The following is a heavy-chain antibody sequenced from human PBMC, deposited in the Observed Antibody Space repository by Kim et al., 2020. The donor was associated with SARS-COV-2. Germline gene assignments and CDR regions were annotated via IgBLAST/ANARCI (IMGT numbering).Heavy chain of an antibody. CDR2: ISSNGGST. J-gene: IGHJ5*02. CDR3: VKNWNSDH. V-gene: IGHV3-64D*06. Sequence: GGSLRLSCSASGFTFSSYAMHWVRQAPGKGLEYVSAISSNGGSTYYADSVKGRFXISXDXPKNTLYLQMSSLRAEDTAVXXCVKNWNSDHWGQGTLVTVSS. D-gene: IGHD1-7*01. CDR1: GFTFSSYA.